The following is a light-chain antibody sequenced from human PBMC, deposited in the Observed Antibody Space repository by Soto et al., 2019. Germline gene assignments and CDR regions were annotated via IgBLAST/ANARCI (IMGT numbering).Light chain of an antibody. V-gene: IGKV3-20*01. J-gene: IGKJ1*01. Sequence: EIVMTQSPDTLSLSPGERATLSCRTSQRTANSYFAWSQQKPGQAPRLLIYGTSSRAAGVPDRFTGSGSGTDFTLTISRLEPEDFAVYYCHQSVVSRWTFGQGTKVDIK. CDR3: HQSVVSRWT. CDR2: GTS. CDR1: QRTANSY.